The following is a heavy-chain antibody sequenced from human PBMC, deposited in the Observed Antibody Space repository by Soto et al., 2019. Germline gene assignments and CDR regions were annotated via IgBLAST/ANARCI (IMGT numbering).Heavy chain of an antibody. Sequence: SETLSLTCTVSGGSISSYYWSWIRQPPGKGLEWIGYIYYSGSTNYNPSLKSRVTISVDTSKNQFSLKLSSVTAADTAVYYCARSRSNNWFDPWGQGTLVTVS. V-gene: IGHV4-59*01. CDR2: IYYSGST. CDR1: GGSISSYY. J-gene: IGHJ5*02. CDR3: ARSRSNNWFDP.